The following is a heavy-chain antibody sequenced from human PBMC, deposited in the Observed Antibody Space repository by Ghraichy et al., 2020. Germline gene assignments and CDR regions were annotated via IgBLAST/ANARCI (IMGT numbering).Heavy chain of an antibody. J-gene: IGHJ4*02. CDR1: GGSISSYY. Sequence: SQTLSLTCTVSGGSISSYYWSWIRQPPGKGLEWIGEINHSGSTNYNPSLKSRVTISVDTSKNQFSLKLSSVTAADTAVYYCARGGGKWELPKYWGQGTLVTVSS. CDR3: ARGGGKWELPKY. CDR2: INHSGST. V-gene: IGHV4-34*01. D-gene: IGHD1-26*01.